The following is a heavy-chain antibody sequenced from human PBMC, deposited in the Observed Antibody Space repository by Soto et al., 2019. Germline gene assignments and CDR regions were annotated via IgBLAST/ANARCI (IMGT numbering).Heavy chain of an antibody. CDR3: ALVRFGDPFDY. D-gene: IGHD3-16*01. J-gene: IGHJ4*02. CDR1: GYRFPSYG. Sequence: ASVKVSCKVSGYRFPSYGINWVRQAPGQGLEWVGWVNPDNHNTNYAQNYELRVSLPTDTSTNTAFLELRGLRSDDTGVYYCALVRFGDPFDYGGQGTLVTVS. V-gene: IGHV1-18*01. CDR2: VNPDNHNT.